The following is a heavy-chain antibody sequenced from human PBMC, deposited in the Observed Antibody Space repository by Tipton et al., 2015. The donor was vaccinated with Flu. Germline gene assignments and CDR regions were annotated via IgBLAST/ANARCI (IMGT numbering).Heavy chain of an antibody. J-gene: IGHJ4*02. CDR1: NYSITSGYY. CDR2: IYYTGST. V-gene: IGHV4-38-2*02. CDR3: ARCFVGYPHIY. D-gene: IGHD5-18*01. Sequence: TLSLTCSVSNYSITSGYYWGWIRQPPGKVLEWIGSIYYTGSTYYNPSLESRVTISVDTSTNHFYLKVNSATAADTAVYYCARCFVGYPHIYWGQGRLVTVSS.